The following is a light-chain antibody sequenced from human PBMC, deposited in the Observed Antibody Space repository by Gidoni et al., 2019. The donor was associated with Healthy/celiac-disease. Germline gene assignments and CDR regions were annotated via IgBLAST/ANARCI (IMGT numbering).Light chain of an antibody. J-gene: IGKJ4*01. Sequence: DIQMTQSPYSLSASVGDRVTITCRASQSISSYLHWYQQKPGKAPKLLIYAASSLQSGVPSRFSGSGSGTDFTLTISSLQPKDFATYYCQQSYSTPLTFGGGTKVEIK. CDR3: QQSYSTPLT. CDR1: QSISSY. V-gene: IGKV1-39*01. CDR2: AAS.